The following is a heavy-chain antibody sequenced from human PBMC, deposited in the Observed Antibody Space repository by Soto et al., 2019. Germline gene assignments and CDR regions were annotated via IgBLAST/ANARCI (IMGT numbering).Heavy chain of an antibody. CDR2: FDPEDGET. CDR3: ATDHTYGSGSYQYYYYYGMDA. Sequence: ASVKVSCKVSGYTLTELSMHWVRQAPGKGLEWMGGFDPEDGETIYAQKFQGRVTMTEDTSTDTAYMELSSLRSEDTAVYYCATDHTYGSGSYQYYYYYGMDAWGQGTMVTVSS. CDR1: GYTLTELS. V-gene: IGHV1-24*01. D-gene: IGHD3-10*01. J-gene: IGHJ6*02.